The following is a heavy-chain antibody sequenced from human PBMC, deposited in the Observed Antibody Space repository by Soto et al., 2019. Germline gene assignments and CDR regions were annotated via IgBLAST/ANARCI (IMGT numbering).Heavy chain of an antibody. CDR3: ARGSIAVAGRNHVDY. Sequence: QVQLVQSGPEVKKTGASVKVSCRASGYFFTSYAIHWVRQAPGPRLEWLGWINAANGHTKYSQNFQGRVIITRDTSANTVYMEVSSLKSGDTAVYYCARGSIAVAGRNHVDYWGQGTRVTVFS. V-gene: IGHV1-3*01. J-gene: IGHJ4*02. CDR1: GYFFTSYA. CDR2: INAANGHT. D-gene: IGHD6-19*01.